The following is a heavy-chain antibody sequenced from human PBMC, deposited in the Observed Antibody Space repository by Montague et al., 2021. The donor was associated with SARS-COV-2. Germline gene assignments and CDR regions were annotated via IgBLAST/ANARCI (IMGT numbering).Heavy chain of an antibody. J-gene: IGHJ3*02. D-gene: IGHD6-19*01. CDR2: IYYSGST. V-gene: IGHV4-39*01. CDR1: GGSISSSSYY. CDR3: ARQENSSGWFKPDAFDI. Sequence: SETLSLTCTVSGGSISSSSYYWGWIRQPPGKGLEWIGSIYYSGSTYYNPYLKSRVTISVDTSKNQSSLKLSSVTAADTAVYYCARQENSSGWFKPDAFDIWGQGTMVTVSS.